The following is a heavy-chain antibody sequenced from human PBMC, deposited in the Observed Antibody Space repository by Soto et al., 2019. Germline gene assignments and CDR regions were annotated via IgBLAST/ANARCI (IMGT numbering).Heavy chain of an antibody. CDR2: INPSGGNT. D-gene: IGHD3-10*01. CDR3: ARDLSTMVRGVSYYYYMDV. V-gene: IGHV1-46*03. J-gene: IGHJ6*03. Sequence: QVQLVQSGAEVKKPGASVKVSCKASGYTFTSYYMHWVRQAPGQGLEWMGIINPSGGNTSYAQKFGGRVTMTRDTSTSTVYMELSSLRAEDTAVYYCARDLSTMVRGVSYYYYMDVWGKGTTVTVSS. CDR1: GYTFTSYY.